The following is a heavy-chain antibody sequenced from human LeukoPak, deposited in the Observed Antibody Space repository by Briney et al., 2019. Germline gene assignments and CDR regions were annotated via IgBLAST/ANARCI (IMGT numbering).Heavy chain of an antibody. D-gene: IGHD3-22*01. CDR3: ATYSSGNGREFQH. J-gene: IGHJ1*01. V-gene: IGHV3-53*01. Sequence: PGGSLRLSCAASGFTVSSNYMSWVRQAPGKGLEWVSVIYSGGSTYYADSVKGRFTISRDTAKNSLYLQMNSLRAEDTAVYYCATYSSGNGREFQHWGQGTLVTVSS. CDR2: IYSGGST. CDR1: GFTVSSNY.